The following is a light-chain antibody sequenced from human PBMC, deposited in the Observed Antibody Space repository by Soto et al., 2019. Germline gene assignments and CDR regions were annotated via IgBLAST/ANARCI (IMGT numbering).Light chain of an antibody. Sequence: LVCPQSPGIMSVCPVDRSPLSVMSLQSVSSNYLAWYKQKPVQAPRLLIYDTSNRATGIPDRFSGSGSGKDFTITISRLENEDFEAYYCQQYGSSPLTCGRGP. CDR2: DTS. V-gene: IGKV3-20*01. CDR1: QSVSSNY. CDR3: QQYGSSPLT. J-gene: IGKJ4*01.